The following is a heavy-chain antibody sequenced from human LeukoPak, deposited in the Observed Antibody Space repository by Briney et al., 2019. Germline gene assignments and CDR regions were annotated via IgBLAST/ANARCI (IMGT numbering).Heavy chain of an antibody. D-gene: IGHD3-22*01. CDR3: AREPPGNYDTTGDYYAYFDW. V-gene: IGHV3-7*01. Sequence: GGSLRLSCAASGFTFSSYWMSWVRQAPGKGLEWVANIKQDGSEKYYVDSVKGRFTISRDNAKNSLHLQMNSLTDEDTAVYYCAREPPGNYDTTGDYYAYFDWWGQGTLVTVSS. J-gene: IGHJ4*02. CDR2: IKQDGSEK. CDR1: GFTFSSYW.